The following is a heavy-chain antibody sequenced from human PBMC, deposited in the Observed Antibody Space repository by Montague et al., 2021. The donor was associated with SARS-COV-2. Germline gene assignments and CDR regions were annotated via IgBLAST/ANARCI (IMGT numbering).Heavy chain of an antibody. Sequence: SETLSLTCTVSGVSISSYYWSWIWQPPGKGLEWIGHIWYSGGTNYNPSLKSRVTISVDTSKNQFSLKLSSVTAADTAVYYCARGFDYWGQGTLVTVSS. CDR1: GVSISSYY. V-gene: IGHV4-59*01. J-gene: IGHJ4*02. CDR2: IWYSGGT. CDR3: ARGFDY.